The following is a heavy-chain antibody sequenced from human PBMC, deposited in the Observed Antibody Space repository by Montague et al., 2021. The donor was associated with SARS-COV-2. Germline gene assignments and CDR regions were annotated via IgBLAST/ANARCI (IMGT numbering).Heavy chain of an antibody. CDR1: GGSISSSSYY. CDR3: ARLVETYYYYYGMDV. J-gene: IGHJ6*02. Sequence: SETLSLTCTVSGGSISSSSYYWGWIRQPPGKGLEWIGSIYYSGSTYYNPSLKSRDTISVDTSKNQFSLKLSSVTAADTAVYYCARLVETYYYYYGMDVWGQGTTVTVSS. CDR2: IYYSGST. D-gene: IGHD4-23*01. V-gene: IGHV4-39*01.